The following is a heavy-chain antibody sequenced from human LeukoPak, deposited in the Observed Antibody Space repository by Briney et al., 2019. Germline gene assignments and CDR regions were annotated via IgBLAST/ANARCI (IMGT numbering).Heavy chain of an antibody. V-gene: IGHV1-2*02. J-gene: IGHJ5*02. D-gene: IGHD3-9*01. CDR1: GYTFTGYY. CDR3: ARDILTGYYSWFDP. CDR2: INPNSGGT. Sequence: GASVKVSCKASGYTFTGYYMHWVRQAPGQGLEWMGWINPNSGGTNYAQKFQGRVTMTRDTSISTAYMELSRLRSDDTAVYYCARDILTGYYSWFDPWGQGTLVTVSS.